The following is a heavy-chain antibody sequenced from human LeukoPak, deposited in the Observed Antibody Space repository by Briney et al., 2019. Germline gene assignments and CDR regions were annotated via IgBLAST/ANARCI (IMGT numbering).Heavy chain of an antibody. V-gene: IGHV3-23*01. CDR1: GFTLSSYG. CDR2: ISGSGGST. J-gene: IGHJ5*02. Sequence: PGGSLRLSCAASGFTLSSYGMSWVRQAPGRGLEWVSAISGSGGSTYYADSVKGRFTISRDNSKKTLYLQMNNLRVEDTAVYYCARVQFQWFDPWGQGTLVTVSP. D-gene: IGHD6-19*01. CDR3: ARVQFQWFDP.